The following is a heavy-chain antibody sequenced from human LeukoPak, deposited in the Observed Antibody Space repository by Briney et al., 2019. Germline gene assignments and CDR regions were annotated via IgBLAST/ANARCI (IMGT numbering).Heavy chain of an antibody. Sequence: ASVKVSCKASGYTFTSYDINWVRQATGQGLEWMGRMNPNSGNTGYAQKFQGRVTMTRNTSISTAYMELSSLRSEDTAVYYCARGGKDYYASSGYYYYWGQGTLVTVSS. CDR3: ARGGKDYYASSGYYYY. V-gene: IGHV1-8*01. D-gene: IGHD3-22*01. CDR1: GYTFTSYD. J-gene: IGHJ4*02. CDR2: MNPNSGNT.